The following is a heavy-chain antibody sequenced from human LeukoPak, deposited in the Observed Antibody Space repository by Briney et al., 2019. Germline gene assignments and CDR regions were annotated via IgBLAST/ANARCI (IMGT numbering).Heavy chain of an antibody. J-gene: IGHJ6*04. CDR3: ARGDPDTAMEYYYYGLDV. D-gene: IGHD5-18*01. CDR1: GFIFSDYE. Sequence: PGGSLRLSCAASGFIFSDYEMYWVRQAPGKGLERVSYISTSGTTRFYADSVKGRFTISRDNAKNSLFLQMNSLRAEDTAVYYCARGDPDTAMEYYYYGLDVWGKGTTVTVSS. CDR2: ISTSGTTR. V-gene: IGHV3-48*03.